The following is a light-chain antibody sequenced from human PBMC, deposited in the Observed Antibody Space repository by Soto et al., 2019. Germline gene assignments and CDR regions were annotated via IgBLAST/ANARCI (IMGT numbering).Light chain of an antibody. V-gene: IGLV1-44*01. CDR2: GNN. CDR3: AAWDDSLNGPV. Sequence: QCVLTQPPSAPGTPGQRVTISCSGSSSNIGSNTVNWYQQLPGTAPKLLIYGNNQRPSGVPDRFSGSKSGTSASLAISGLQSEDEADYYCAAWDDSLNGPVFGGGTKLTVL. CDR1: SSNIGSNT. J-gene: IGLJ3*02.